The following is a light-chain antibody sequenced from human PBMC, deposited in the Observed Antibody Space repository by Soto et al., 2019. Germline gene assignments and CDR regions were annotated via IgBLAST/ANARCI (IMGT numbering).Light chain of an antibody. CDR3: QQYYSTLFT. Sequence: DIVMTQSPDSLAVSLGERATINCKSSQSVLYSSNNKNYLSWYHQKPGQPPKLLIYWASTRESGVPDRFSGSGSGTDFTLAISWLQAEDVAVYYCQQYYSTLFTFGPGTKVDIK. CDR2: WAS. V-gene: IGKV4-1*01. CDR1: QSVLYSSNNKNY. J-gene: IGKJ3*01.